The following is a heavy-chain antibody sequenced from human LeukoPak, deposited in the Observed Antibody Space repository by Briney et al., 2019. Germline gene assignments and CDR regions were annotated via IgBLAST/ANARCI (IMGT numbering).Heavy chain of an antibody. D-gene: IGHD1-26*01. CDR1: GFTFGPYT. Sequence: GGSLRLSCAASGFTFGPYTMNWVRQAPGKGLEWVSYISSSDTIYYADSVKGRFPISRDNAKNSLYLQMNSLRAEDTAAYYCASGMRVGPNIWGQGTLVTVSS. CDR3: ASGMRVGPNI. CDR2: ISSSDTI. V-gene: IGHV3-48*04. J-gene: IGHJ4*02.